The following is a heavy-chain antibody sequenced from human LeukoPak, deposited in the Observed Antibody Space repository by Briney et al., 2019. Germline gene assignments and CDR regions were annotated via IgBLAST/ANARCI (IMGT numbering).Heavy chain of an antibody. J-gene: IGHJ4*02. V-gene: IGHV3-49*03. CDR3: TRTLRGYSGYDPFDY. CDR2: IRSKAYGGTT. CDR1: GFTFGDYA. D-gene: IGHD5-12*01. Sequence: GGSLRLSCTASGFTFGDYAMSRFRQAPGKGLEWVGFIRSKAYGGTTEYAASVKGRFTISRDDSKSIAYLQMNSLKTEDTAVYYCTRTLRGYSGYDPFDYWGQGTLVTVSS.